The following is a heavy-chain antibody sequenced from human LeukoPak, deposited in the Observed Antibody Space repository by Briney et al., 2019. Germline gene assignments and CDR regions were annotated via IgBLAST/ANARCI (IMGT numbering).Heavy chain of an antibody. Sequence: GGSLRLSCAASGFTFSSYGIHWVRQAPGKGRGWVAVIGYDGSEKYYADSVKGRFTISRDNTKNTLYLHMNSLRVEDTAVYYCARDRGGYCSGGTCYPGLLSYSMDVWGKGTTVTVSS. V-gene: IGHV3-33*01. CDR2: IGYDGSEK. D-gene: IGHD2-15*01. CDR1: GFTFSSYG. CDR3: ARDRGGYCSGGTCYPGLLSYSMDV. J-gene: IGHJ6*04.